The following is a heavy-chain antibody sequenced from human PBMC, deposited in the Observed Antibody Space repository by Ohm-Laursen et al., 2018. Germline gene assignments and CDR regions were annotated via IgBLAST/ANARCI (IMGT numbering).Heavy chain of an antibody. J-gene: IGHJ4*02. V-gene: IGHV3-9*01. D-gene: IGHD4-23*01. Sequence: SLRLSCAASGFTFSSYAMHWVRQAPGKGLEWVSGISWNSGSIGYADSVKGRFTISRDNAKNSLYLQMNSLRAEDTALYYCAKDMGATVVTVLDYWGQGTLVTVSS. CDR1: GFTFSSYA. CDR3: AKDMGATVVTVLDY. CDR2: ISWNSGSI.